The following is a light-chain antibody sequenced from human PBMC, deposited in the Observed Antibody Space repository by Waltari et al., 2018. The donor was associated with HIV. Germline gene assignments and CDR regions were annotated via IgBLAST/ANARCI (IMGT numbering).Light chain of an antibody. CDR2: EVS. CDR3: CSYAATSTFV. V-gene: IGLV2-23*02. Sequence: QSALTQPASVSGSPGQSITISCTGTSSDVGSYNLVSWYQQYPGKAPKLMIYEVSKRPSGVSNRFSGSKSGNTASPTISGLQAEDEADYYCCSYAATSTFVFGTGTKVTVL. J-gene: IGLJ1*01. CDR1: SSDVGSYNL.